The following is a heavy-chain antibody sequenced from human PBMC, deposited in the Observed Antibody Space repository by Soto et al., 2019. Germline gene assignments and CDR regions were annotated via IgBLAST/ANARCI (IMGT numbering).Heavy chain of an antibody. D-gene: IGHD3-9*01. CDR3: ARTPYDILTVRFDY. CDR1: GYTFTSYG. V-gene: IGHV1-18*01. Sequence: ASVKVSCKASGYTFTSYGISWVRQAPGQGLEWMGWISAYNGNTNYAQKLQGRVTMTTDTSTSTAYMELRSLRSDDTAVYYCARTPYDILTVRFDYWGHGTPVTVSS. J-gene: IGHJ4*01. CDR2: ISAYNGNT.